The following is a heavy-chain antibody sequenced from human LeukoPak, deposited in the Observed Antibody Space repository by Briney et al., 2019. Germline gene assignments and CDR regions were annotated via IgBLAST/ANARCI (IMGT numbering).Heavy chain of an antibody. D-gene: IGHD1-1*01. CDR3: ARCTTGRTFGSLRGIKRSREIDY. Sequence: GGSLRLSCAASGFTFSTYEMNWVRQAPGKGLEWVSSISSSSNIYYADSVEGRFTISRDNAKNSLYLQMNSLRVEDTAVYYCARCTTGRTFGSLRGIKRSREIDYWGQGTLVTVSS. J-gene: IGHJ4*02. V-gene: IGHV3-69-1*01. CDR1: GFTFSTYE. CDR2: ISSSSNI.